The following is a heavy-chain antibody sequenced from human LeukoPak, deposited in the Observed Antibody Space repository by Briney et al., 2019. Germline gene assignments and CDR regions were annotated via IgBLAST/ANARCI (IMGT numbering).Heavy chain of an antibody. V-gene: IGHV3-66*01. CDR1: GFTVSSNY. D-gene: IGHD3-22*01. CDR3: ARDFPIEYYDSSGYYYGDY. Sequence: GGSLRLSCAAPGFTVSSNYMSWVRQAPGKGLEWVSVIYSGGSTYYADSVKGRFTISRDNSKNTLYLQMSRLRAEDTAVYYCARDFPIEYYDSSGYYYGDYWGQGTLVTVSS. CDR2: IYSGGST. J-gene: IGHJ4*02.